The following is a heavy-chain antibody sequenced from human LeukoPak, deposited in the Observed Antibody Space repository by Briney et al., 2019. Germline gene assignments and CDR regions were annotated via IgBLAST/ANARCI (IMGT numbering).Heavy chain of an antibody. J-gene: IGHJ4*02. CDR1: GFTFSSYS. CDR2: ISSSSSYI. V-gene: IGHV3-21*01. D-gene: IGHD4-17*01. Sequence: PGGSLRLSCAASGFTFSSYSMNWVRQAPGKGLEWVSSISSSSSYIYYADSVKGRFTISRDNAKNSLYLQMNSLRAEDTAVYYCATLMTTVTTFDYWGQGTLVTVSS. CDR3: ATLMTTVTTFDY.